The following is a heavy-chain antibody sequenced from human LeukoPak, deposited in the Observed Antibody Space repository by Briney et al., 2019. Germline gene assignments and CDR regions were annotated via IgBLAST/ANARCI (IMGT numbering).Heavy chain of an antibody. CDR3: ARQGRGYGGNSDY. V-gene: IGHV4-59*08. CDR2: IYYSGST. CDR1: GGSISSYY. J-gene: IGHJ4*02. D-gene: IGHD4-23*01. Sequence: PSETLSLTCIVSGGSISSYYWTWIRQPPGKGLEWIGYIYYSGSTNYNPSLKSRVTISVDTSKNQFSLKLSSVTAADTAVYYCARQGRGYGGNSDYWGQGTLVTVSS.